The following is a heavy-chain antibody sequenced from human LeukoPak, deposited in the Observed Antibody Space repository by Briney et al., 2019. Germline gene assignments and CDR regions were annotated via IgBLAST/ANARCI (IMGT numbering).Heavy chain of an antibody. CDR1: GFTFSSYA. J-gene: IGHJ4*02. CDR3: AKISGSGYYPDY. V-gene: IGHV3-23*01. D-gene: IGHD3-22*01. CDR2: ISGSGGST. Sequence: GGSLRLSCAASGFTFSSYAMSWVRQAPGRGLEWVSAISGSGGSTYYADSVKGRFTISRDNSRDTLYLQMNSLRAEDTAVYYCAKISGSGYYPDYWGQGTLVSASS.